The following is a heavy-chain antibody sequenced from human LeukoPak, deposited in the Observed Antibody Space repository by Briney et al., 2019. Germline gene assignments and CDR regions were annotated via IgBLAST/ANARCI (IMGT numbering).Heavy chain of an antibody. CDR3: ARAELDLEYYFDY. V-gene: IGHV4-39*07. CDR2: VHYSGST. Sequence: SETLSLTCSVSGGSISSSSYFWGWIRQPPGKGLEWIASVHYSGSTYYNPSLKSRVTISVDTSKNQFSLKLSSVTAADTAVYYCARAELDLEYYFDYWGQGTLVTVSS. D-gene: IGHD1-1*01. J-gene: IGHJ4*02. CDR1: GGSISSSSYF.